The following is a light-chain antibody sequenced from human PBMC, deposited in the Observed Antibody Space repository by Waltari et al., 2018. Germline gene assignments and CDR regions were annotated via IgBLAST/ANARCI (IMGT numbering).Light chain of an antibody. J-gene: IGLJ2*01. CDR3: QSWVGKVV. CDR1: NLGEKF. Sequence: YDLTQPPSVSVSPGQTATITCYGDNLGEKFVSWYQQRPGQSPFLVIYQDFKRPTGIPERFSGSNSGNTATLTISGAQAMDEADFYCQSWVGKVVFGGGTKLTV. CDR2: QDF. V-gene: IGLV3-1*01.